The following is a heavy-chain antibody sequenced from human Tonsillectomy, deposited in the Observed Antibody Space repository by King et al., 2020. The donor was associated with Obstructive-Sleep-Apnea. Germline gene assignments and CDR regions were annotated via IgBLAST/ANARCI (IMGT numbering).Heavy chain of an antibody. Sequence: VQLQESGPGLVKPSETLSLTCTVSGGSISSGGYYLSWIRQHPGKGLEWIGYIYYSGSTYYNPSLKSRVTISVDTPKNQFSLKLISVTAADTAVYYCARCQGSDYYYGMDVWGQGTTVTVSS. D-gene: IGHD6-6*01. CDR2: IYYSGST. CDR1: GGSISSGGYY. CDR3: ARCQGSDYYYGMDV. J-gene: IGHJ6*02. V-gene: IGHV4-31*03.